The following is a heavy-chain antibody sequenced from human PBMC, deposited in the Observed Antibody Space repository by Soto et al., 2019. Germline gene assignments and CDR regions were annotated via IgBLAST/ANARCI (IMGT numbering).Heavy chain of an antibody. CDR1: GGTYSSYA. CDR3: ARITMVRGVTHNWFDP. CDR2: IIPIFGTA. Sequence: QVQLVQSGAEVKKPGSSVKVSCKASGGTYSSYAISWVRQAPGQGLEWMGGIIPIFGTANYAQKFQGRVTITADESTSTAYMELSSLRSEDTAVYYCARITMVRGVTHNWFDPWGQGTLVTVSS. D-gene: IGHD3-10*01. J-gene: IGHJ5*02. V-gene: IGHV1-69*01.